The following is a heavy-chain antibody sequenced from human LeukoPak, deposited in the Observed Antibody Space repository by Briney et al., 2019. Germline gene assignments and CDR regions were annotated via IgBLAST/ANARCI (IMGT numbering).Heavy chain of an antibody. Sequence: GESLKISCTGSGYTFTSYWIAWVRQMPGKGLEWMGIIYPGDSDNRNSPSFQGQVTISVDRSISTAYLQWSSLKASDTAMYYCARHGLTGSFDIWGQGTMVTVSS. CDR3: ARHGLTGSFDI. CDR1: GYTFTSYW. V-gene: IGHV5-51*01. CDR2: IYPGDSDN. J-gene: IGHJ3*02. D-gene: IGHD7-27*01.